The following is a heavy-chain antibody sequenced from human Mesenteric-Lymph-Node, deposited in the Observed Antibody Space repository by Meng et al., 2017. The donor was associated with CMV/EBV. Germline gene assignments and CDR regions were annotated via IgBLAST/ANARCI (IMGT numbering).Heavy chain of an antibody. Sequence: ASVKVSCKASGYTFNNYGISWVRQAPGQGLDWMGWINTYTGYTNYAQDFQGGVTMTTDTSTNTSYMELRSLTSDDTAVYYCARDRSLIFGVGTRDYYGIDVWGQGTTVTVSS. CDR3: ARDRSLIFGVGTRDYYGIDV. D-gene: IGHD3-3*01. CDR2: INTYTGYT. J-gene: IGHJ6*02. V-gene: IGHV1-18*01. CDR1: GYTFNNYG.